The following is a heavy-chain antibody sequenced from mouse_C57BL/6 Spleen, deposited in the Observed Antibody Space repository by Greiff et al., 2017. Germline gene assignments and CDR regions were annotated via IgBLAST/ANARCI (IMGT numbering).Heavy chain of an antibody. J-gene: IGHJ4*01. V-gene: IGHV1-59*01. D-gene: IGHD3-1*01. CDR1: GYTFTSYW. CDR2: IDPSDSYT. Sequence: VQLQQPGAELVRPGTSVKLSCKASGYTFTSYWMHWVKQRPGQGLEWIGVIDPSDSYTNYNQKFKGKATLTVDTSSSTAYMQLSSLTSEDSAVYYCARFPGTYYAMDYWGQGTSVTVSS. CDR3: ARFPGTYYAMDY.